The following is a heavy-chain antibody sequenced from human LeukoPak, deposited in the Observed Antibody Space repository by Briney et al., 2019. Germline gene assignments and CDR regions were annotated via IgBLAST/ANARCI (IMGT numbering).Heavy chain of an antibody. CDR2: IIPIFGTA. V-gene: IGHV1-69*13. CDR1: GGTFSSYA. CDR3: ARGGTVTTSAYYYGMDV. D-gene: IGHD4-17*01. Sequence: APVKVSCKASGGTFSSYAISWVRQAPGQGLEWMGGIIPIFGTANYAQEFQGRVTITADESTSTAYMELSSLRSEDTAVYYCARGGTVTTSAYYYGMDVWGQGTTVTVSS. J-gene: IGHJ6*02.